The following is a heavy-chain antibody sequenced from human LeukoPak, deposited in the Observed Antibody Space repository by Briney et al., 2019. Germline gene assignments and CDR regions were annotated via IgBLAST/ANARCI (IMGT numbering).Heavy chain of an antibody. CDR3: AREGGSRYFDFGWFDP. D-gene: IGHD3-9*01. CDR2: IIPIFGTA. V-gene: IGHV1-69*05. Sequence: ASVKVSCKASGGTFSSYAISWVRQAPGQGLEWMGRIIPIFGTANYAQKFQGRVTITTDESTGTAYMELSSLRSEDTAVYYCAREGGSRYFDFGWFDPWGQGTLVTVSS. J-gene: IGHJ5*02. CDR1: GGTFSSYA.